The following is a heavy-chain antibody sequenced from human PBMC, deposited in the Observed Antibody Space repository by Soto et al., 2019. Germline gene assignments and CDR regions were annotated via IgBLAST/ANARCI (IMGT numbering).Heavy chain of an antibody. Sequence: PGESLKISCKGSGYTFTTYWIGWVRQMPGKGLEWMGIIYPGDSDTRYSPSFQGQVTISADKSISTAYLQWSSLKASDTAMYYCARLGGSGSYYSPDYYYGMDVWGQGTKVTVSS. CDR1: GYTFTTYW. V-gene: IGHV5-51*01. D-gene: IGHD3-10*01. CDR3: ARLGGSGSYYSPDYYYGMDV. CDR2: IYPGDSDT. J-gene: IGHJ6*02.